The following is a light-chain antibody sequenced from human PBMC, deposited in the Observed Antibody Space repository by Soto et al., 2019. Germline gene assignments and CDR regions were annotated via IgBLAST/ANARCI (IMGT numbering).Light chain of an antibody. CDR1: QSISSY. Sequence: EIVLTQSPATLSLSPGERATLSCRASQSISSYLAWYQHKPGQVPRLLIYDASNRATGIPARFSGSGSGTDFTLTICSLEPEDFAVYYCQHRSYGPPAWTFGQGTKVEIK. CDR2: DAS. V-gene: IGKV3-11*01. CDR3: QHRSYGPPAWT. J-gene: IGKJ1*01.